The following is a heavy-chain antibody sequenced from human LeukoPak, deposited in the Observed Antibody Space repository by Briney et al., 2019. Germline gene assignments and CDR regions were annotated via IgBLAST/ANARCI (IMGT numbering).Heavy chain of an antibody. CDR1: GGSVTSTNW. J-gene: IGHJ4*02. CDR2: VHLDGRT. V-gene: IGHV4-4*02. Sequence: SGTLSLTCGVSGGSVTSTNWWTWVRQPPGKGLEWIGEVHLDGRTNYNPSLKSRLTMSVDLSENHVSLKLTSVTAADTAVYYCAREGGFYRPLDYSGQGTLVTVSS. D-gene: IGHD3-3*01. CDR3: AREGGFYRPLDY.